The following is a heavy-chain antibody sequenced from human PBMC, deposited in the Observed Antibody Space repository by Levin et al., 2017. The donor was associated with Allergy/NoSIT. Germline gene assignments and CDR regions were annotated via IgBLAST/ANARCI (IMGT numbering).Heavy chain of an antibody. CDR3: VKGLASSSSYIGDF. Sequence: PGGSLRLSCAASGFTFSTYAMTWVRQAPGKGLEWVSSISSSGGSIYYADSVQGRFTISRDNSKNTLYLQMNSLRAEGTAIYYCVKGLASSSSYIGDFWGRGTLVTVSS. V-gene: IGHV3-23*01. CDR2: ISSSGGSI. D-gene: IGHD6-13*01. CDR1: GFTFSTYA. J-gene: IGHJ4*02.